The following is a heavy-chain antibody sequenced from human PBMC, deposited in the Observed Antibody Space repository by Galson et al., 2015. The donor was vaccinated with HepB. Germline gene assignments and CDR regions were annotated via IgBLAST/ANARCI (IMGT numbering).Heavy chain of an antibody. V-gene: IGHV3-23*01. Sequence: SLRLSCAASGLNFSYYAMNWVRQAPGKGLEWVSTMRDSADSTFYADSVKGRFTISRDNSKNTLFLQMDSLRAEDTALYYCAKSTITGTFDIWGHGTLVTVSS. CDR2: MRDSADST. J-gene: IGHJ3*02. CDR1: GLNFSYYA. D-gene: IGHD5/OR15-5a*01. CDR3: AKSTITGTFDI.